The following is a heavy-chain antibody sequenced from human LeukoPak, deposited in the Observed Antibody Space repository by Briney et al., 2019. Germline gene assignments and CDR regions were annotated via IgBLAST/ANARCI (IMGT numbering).Heavy chain of an antibody. CDR1: SGAISSSSYY. CDR3: ARHSGSYLYYFDF. D-gene: IGHD1-26*01. CDR2: ISYSGST. Sequence: SETLSLTCTVSSGAISSSSYYWGWIRQPPGKGLEWIGSISYSGSTDYNPSLKSRVTISVDTSKNQSSLRLSSVTAADTAVYYCARHSGSYLYYFDFWGQGALVTVSS. J-gene: IGHJ4*02. V-gene: IGHV4-39*01.